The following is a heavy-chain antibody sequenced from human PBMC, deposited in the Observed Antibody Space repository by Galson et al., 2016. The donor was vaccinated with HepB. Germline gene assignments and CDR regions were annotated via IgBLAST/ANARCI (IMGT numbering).Heavy chain of an antibody. V-gene: IGHV3-7*03. CDR2: TRQDGGEN. D-gene: IGHD6-19*01. J-gene: IGHJ4*02. CDR3: TRDGSGWSSN. Sequence: SLRLSCAASGFTFSNNWMGWVRQGPEKGLEWVANTRQDGGENYYLDSVKGRFTISRDNAKNSLYLEMNSLRAEDTAVYYCTRDGSGWSSNWGQGTLVTVSS. CDR1: GFTFSNNW.